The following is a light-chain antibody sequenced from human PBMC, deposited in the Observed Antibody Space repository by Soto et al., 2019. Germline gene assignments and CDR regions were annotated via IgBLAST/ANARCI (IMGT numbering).Light chain of an antibody. Sequence: EIVLTQSPGTLSLYQGERATLSCRASHSVSSSYLAWYQQKPGQAPRLLIYGASSRATGIPDRFSGSGSGTDFTLTISRLEPEDFAVYYCQQYGSSPTFGQGTKVEIK. CDR3: QQYGSSPT. CDR2: GAS. J-gene: IGKJ1*01. CDR1: HSVSSSY. V-gene: IGKV3-20*01.